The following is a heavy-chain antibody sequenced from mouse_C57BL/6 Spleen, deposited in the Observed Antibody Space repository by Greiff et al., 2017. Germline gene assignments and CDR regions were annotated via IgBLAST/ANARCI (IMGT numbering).Heavy chain of an antibody. J-gene: IGHJ2*01. CDR1: GYAFSSYW. Sequence: VKLVESGAELVKPGASVKISCKASGYAFSSYWMNWVKQRPGKGLEWIGQIYPGDGDTNYNGKFKGKATLTADKSSSTAYMQLSSLTSEDSAVYFCARSKELLFDDGGQGTTLTVSS. CDR3: ARSKELLFDD. CDR2: IYPGDGDT. V-gene: IGHV1-80*01.